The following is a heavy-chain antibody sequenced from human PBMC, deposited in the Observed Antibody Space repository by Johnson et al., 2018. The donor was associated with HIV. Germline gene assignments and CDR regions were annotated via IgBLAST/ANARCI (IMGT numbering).Heavy chain of an antibody. CDR2: ISWNSGTI. V-gene: IGHV3-9*01. J-gene: IGHJ3*02. Sequence: EVQVVESGGGLVQPGRSLRLSCAASGFTFDDFAMHWVRQAPGKGLEWVSGISWNSGTIAYADSVKGRFTISRDNAKNSLYLQMNSLRPEDTALYYCAKDINLEDAVDIWGQGTMVTVSS. CDR3: AKDINLEDAVDI. CDR1: GFTFDDFA.